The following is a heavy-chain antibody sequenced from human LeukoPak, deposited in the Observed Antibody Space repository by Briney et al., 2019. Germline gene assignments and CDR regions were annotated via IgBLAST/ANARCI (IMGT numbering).Heavy chain of an antibody. CDR1: GGSINSGDYY. CDR3: ARGITRRRTFDI. J-gene: IGHJ3*02. Sequence: PSETLSLTCTVSGGSINSGDYYWNWIRQPPGKGLEWIGYIYYSGSTYFNPSLKSRVTISVDTSKNQFSLKLSSVTAADTAVYYCARGITRRRTFDIWGQGTMVTVSS. D-gene: IGHD3-10*01. CDR2: IYYSGST. V-gene: IGHV4-30-4*01.